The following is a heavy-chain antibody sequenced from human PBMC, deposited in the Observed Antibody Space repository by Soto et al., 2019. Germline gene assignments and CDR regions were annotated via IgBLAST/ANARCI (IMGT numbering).Heavy chain of an antibody. V-gene: IGHV3-23*01. CDR3: AKEIFAAAYAATSAFDL. CDR1: GFTFSSHA. D-gene: IGHD2-8*01. J-gene: IGHJ4*02. CDR2: VDGSGGDT. Sequence: GGSLRLSCAASGFTFSSHAMGWLRQAPGTGPEWVAFVDGSGGDTSYADSVKGRFTISRDNSDSSLYLHMNSLRAEDTGRYFCAKEIFAAAYAATSAFDLWGLGT.